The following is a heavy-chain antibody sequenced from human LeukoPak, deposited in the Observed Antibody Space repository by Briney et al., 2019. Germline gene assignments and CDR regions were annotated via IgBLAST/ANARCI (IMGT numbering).Heavy chain of an antibody. CDR3: ARKGDPGYDY. J-gene: IGHJ4*02. D-gene: IGHD2-21*01. V-gene: IGHV1-2*02. CDR1: GYTFTDYY. CDR2: INPDNGGT. Sequence: GASVKVSCKASGYTFTDYYMHWVRQAPGQGLEWMGWINPDNGGTNYAPKFQGRVTLTRDTSISTAYMELNRLRSDDTAVYYCARKGDPGYDYWGQGALVTVSS.